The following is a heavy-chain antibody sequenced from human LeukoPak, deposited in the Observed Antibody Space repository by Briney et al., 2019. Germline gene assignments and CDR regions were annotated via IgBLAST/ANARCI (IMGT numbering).Heavy chain of an antibody. CDR2: IIPIFGTA. CDR3: ARDSEQLVPRDYYYGMDV. J-gene: IGHJ6*02. Sequence: GASVKVSCKASGGTFSSYAISWVRQAPGQGLEWMGGIIPIFGTANYAQKFQGRVMITADESTSTAYMELSSLRSEDTAVYYCARDSEQLVPRDYYYGMDVWGQGTTVTVSS. D-gene: IGHD6-6*01. CDR1: GGTFSSYA. V-gene: IGHV1-69*13.